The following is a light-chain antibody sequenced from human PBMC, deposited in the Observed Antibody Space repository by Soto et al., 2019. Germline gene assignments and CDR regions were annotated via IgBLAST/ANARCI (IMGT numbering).Light chain of an antibody. J-gene: IGKJ4*01. CDR2: GTS. Sequence: EIVLTQSPGTLSLSPGDRATLSCRASQTISTRNLAWYQQKPGQAPMLLIYGTSNRATGIPDRFRGSGSGTDFTLTISRLEPEDFVVYYCHQYGSLPLTFGGGAKVEIK. CDR1: QTISTRN. V-gene: IGKV3-20*01. CDR3: HQYGSLPLT.